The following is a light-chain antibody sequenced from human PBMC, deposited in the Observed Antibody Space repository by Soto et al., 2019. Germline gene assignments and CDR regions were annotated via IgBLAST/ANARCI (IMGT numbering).Light chain of an antibody. V-gene: IGKV1-9*01. CDR3: QQLNTYLMYT. Sequence: DIQLTQSPSFLSASVGDRVTITCRASQGISNDLAWYQQKPGKAPQLLIYAASTLQSGVPSRFSVSGSGTEFTLTISSLQSEDFATYYCQQLNTYLMYTFGQGTKLEIK. CDR1: QGISND. CDR2: AAS. J-gene: IGKJ2*01.